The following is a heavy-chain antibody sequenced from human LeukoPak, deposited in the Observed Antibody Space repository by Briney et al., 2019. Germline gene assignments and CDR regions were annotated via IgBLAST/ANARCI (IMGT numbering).Heavy chain of an antibody. Sequence: PGGSLRLSCAASGFTFSSYAMSWVRQAPGKGLEWVSAISGSGGSTYYADSVKGRFTISRDNSKNTLYLQMNSLSAEDTAVYYCAKPYDSSGYYYNYWGQGTLVTVSS. CDR3: AKPYDSSGYYYNY. D-gene: IGHD3-22*01. CDR2: ISGSGGST. CDR1: GFTFSSYA. J-gene: IGHJ4*02. V-gene: IGHV3-23*01.